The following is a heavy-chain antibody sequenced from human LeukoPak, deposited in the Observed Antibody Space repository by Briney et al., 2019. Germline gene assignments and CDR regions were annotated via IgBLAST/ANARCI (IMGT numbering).Heavy chain of an antibody. J-gene: IGHJ4*02. Sequence: KSGPTLVNPTQTLTLTCTFSGFSFSTSGVGVGWIRQPPGKALEWLAFIYWDDDKRYSPSLKNRLTITKDTSKNQVVLTMTNMDPVDTATYYCALGHYDSSGYYYYFDYWGQGTLVTVSS. CDR3: ALGHYDSSGYYYYFDY. CDR2: IYWDDDK. V-gene: IGHV2-5*02. CDR1: GFSFSTSGVG. D-gene: IGHD3-22*01.